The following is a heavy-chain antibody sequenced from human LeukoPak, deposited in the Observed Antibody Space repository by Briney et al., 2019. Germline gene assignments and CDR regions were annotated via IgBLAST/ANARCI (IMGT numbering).Heavy chain of an antibody. V-gene: IGHV3-66*01. Sequence: GGSLRLSCAASGFTVSSKYINWVRQAPGKGLEWVSLIYGSTSADYADSVKGRFTISRDNSMNTVYLQMNSLRAEDTAVYYCARDIEEFSYWGQGTLVTVSS. CDR1: GFTVSSKY. D-gene: IGHD3-10*01. J-gene: IGHJ4*02. CDR2: IYGSTSA. CDR3: ARDIEEFSY.